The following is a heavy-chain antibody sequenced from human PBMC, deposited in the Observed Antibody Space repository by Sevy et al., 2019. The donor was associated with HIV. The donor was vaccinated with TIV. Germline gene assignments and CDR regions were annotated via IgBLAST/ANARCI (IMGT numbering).Heavy chain of an antibody. CDR1: GYSFTSYW. V-gene: IGHV5-51*01. Sequence: GESLKISCKGSGYSFTSYWIGWVRQMPGKGLEGMGIIYPGDSDIRYSPAFQGQVTIPADKSISNAYLQWSSLKASDTAMYYCARLVTHAGHFDYWGQGTLVTVSS. J-gene: IGHJ4*02. CDR3: ARLVTHAGHFDY. D-gene: IGHD2-21*02. CDR2: IYPGDSDI.